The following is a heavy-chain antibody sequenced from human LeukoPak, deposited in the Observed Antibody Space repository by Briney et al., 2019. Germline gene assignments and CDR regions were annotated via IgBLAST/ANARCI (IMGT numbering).Heavy chain of an antibody. CDR2: IYYSGST. D-gene: IGHD4-23*01. CDR1: GGSISSHY. Sequence: PSETLSLTCTVSGGSISSHYWSWIRQPPGKGLEWIGYIYYSGSTNYNPSLKSRVTISVDTSKNQFSLKLSSVTAADTAVYYCARAGVTAIDYWGQGTLVTVSS. J-gene: IGHJ4*02. CDR3: ARAGVTAIDY. V-gene: IGHV4-59*11.